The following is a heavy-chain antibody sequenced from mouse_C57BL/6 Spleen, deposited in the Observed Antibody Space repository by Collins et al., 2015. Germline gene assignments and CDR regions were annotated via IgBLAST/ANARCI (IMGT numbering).Heavy chain of an antibody. J-gene: IGHJ2*01. D-gene: IGHD1-1*01. Sequence: VQLQQSGAELVRPGSSVKMSCKASGYTFTSYWMHWVKQRPGQGLEWIGRIHPTDSDTNYNQKFKGKATLTVDKSSSTAYMQLSSLTSEDSAVYYCAMVTTVVAMDYWGQGTTLTVSS. CDR2: IHPTDSDT. CDR3: AMVTTVVAMDY. V-gene: IGHV1-74*01. CDR1: GYTFTSYW.